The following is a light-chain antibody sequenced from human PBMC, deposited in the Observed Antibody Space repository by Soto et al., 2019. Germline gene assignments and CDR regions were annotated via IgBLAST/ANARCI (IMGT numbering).Light chain of an antibody. CDR3: QQYNNGTPRT. CDR2: DAS. V-gene: IGKV1D-13*01. Sequence: AIQVTQSPYSLSASVGDRVTITCRASQGISSALAWYQQKPGKAPKLLIYDASSLESGVPSRFSGSGSGTEFTLTISSLQPEDFAVYYCQQYNNGTPRTFGQGTKVDFK. J-gene: IGKJ1*01. CDR1: QGISSA.